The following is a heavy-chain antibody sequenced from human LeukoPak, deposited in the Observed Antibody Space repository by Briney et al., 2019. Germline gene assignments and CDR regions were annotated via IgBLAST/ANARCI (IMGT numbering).Heavy chain of an antibody. D-gene: IGHD1-1*01. CDR2: IKQDGSEQ. V-gene: IGHV3-7*01. J-gene: IGHJ4*02. Sequence: GGSLRLSCAASGFIFSSNWMSWVRQAPGKGLEWVANIKQDGSEQYYVDSVKGRFTISRDNAKNSLYLQMNSLRAEDTAMYYCARGDNWSFDYWGQGTLVTVSS. CDR3: ARGDNWSFDY. CDR1: GFIFSSNW.